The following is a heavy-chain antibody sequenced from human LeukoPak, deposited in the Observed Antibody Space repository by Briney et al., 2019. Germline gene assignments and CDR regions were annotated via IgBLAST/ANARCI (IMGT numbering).Heavy chain of an antibody. J-gene: IGHJ4*02. V-gene: IGHV3-30*04. CDR3: AKDHGYDYGDYFDY. CDR1: GFIFSSHA. D-gene: IGHD5-12*01. CDR2: IAHDGSNK. Sequence: GGSLRLSCAASGFIFSSHAIQWVRQAPGKGLEWVAAIAHDGSNKYHADSVKGRFTISRDNSKTTLYMQMNSLRADDTAVYYCAKDHGYDYGDYFDYWGQGILVTVSS.